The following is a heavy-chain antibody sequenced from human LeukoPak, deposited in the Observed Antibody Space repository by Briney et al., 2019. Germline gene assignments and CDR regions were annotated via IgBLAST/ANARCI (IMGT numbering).Heavy chain of an antibody. J-gene: IGHJ6*03. Sequence: SETLSLTCTVSGGSLSSIYYYLGWIRQPPGKGLEWIGSIYFSGSTYYNSSLTSRVAISADTSKNQFYLKLSSVTAADTAVYYCARRTYMDVWGKGTTVTISS. V-gene: IGHV4-39*01. CDR3: ARRTYMDV. CDR1: GGSLSSIYYY. CDR2: IYFSGST.